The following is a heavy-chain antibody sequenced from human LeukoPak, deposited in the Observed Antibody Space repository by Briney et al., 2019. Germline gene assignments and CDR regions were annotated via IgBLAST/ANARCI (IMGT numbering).Heavy chain of an antibody. Sequence: PSETLSLTCTVSGGSISSYYWSWIRQPPGKGLEWLGYIYYSGSTNYNPSLKSRVTISVDTSKNQFSLKLSSVTAADTAVYYCARDDIDSEYFQHWGQGTLITVSS. CDR1: GGSISSYY. CDR2: IYYSGST. D-gene: IGHD2-15*01. CDR3: ARDDIDSEYFQH. J-gene: IGHJ1*01. V-gene: IGHV4-59*01.